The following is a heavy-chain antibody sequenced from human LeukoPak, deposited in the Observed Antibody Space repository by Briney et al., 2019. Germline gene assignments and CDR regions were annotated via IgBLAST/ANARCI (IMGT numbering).Heavy chain of an antibody. V-gene: IGHV3-15*01. CDR2: IKKKSDGATT. J-gene: IGHJ4*02. CDR3: TWSGLKIES. D-gene: IGHD3-3*01. CDR1: GFTFSIAW. Sequence: PGGSLRLSCAASGFTFSIAWMSWVRQAPGKGLEWLGQIKKKSDGATTAYAAPVKGRITISRDDSKNTLFMQMNSLKTEDTALYYCTWSGLKIESWGQGTLVTVSS.